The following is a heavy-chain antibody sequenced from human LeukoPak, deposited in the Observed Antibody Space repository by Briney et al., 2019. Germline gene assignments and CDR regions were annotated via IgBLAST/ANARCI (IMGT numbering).Heavy chain of an antibody. D-gene: IGHD5-18*01. CDR1: GGTFSSYA. J-gene: IGHJ3*02. CDR2: IIPIFGTA. Sequence: SVKVSCKASGGTFSSYAISWVRQAPGQGLEWMGGIIPIFGTANYAQKFQGRVTITADESTSTAYMELSSLRSEDTAVYYCANPGYSYGTFGAFDIWGQGTMVTVSS. V-gene: IGHV1-69*01. CDR3: ANPGYSYGTFGAFDI.